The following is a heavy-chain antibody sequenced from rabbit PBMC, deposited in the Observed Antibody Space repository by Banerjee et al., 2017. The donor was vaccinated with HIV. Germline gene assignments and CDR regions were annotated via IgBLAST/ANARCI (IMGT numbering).Heavy chain of an antibody. CDR1: GFSFSSKYV. D-gene: IGHD4-1*01. CDR2: IAAGSSGST. CDR3: ARDLAGVIGWNFDL. Sequence: QEQLEESGGDLVKPEGSLTLTCTASGFSFSSKYVMCWVRQAPGKGLEWIACIAAGSSGSTYYASWAKGRFAISKTSSTTVTLQMTSLTAADTATYFCARDLAGVIGWNFDLWGPGTLVTVS. J-gene: IGHJ4*01. V-gene: IGHV1S45*01.